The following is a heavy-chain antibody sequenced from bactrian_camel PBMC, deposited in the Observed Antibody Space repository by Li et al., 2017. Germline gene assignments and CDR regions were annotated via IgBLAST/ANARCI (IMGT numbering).Heavy chain of an antibody. CDR2: FYTGAGAT. CDR3: AAEPTFGGGICVKFNY. CDR1: GATASTNA. V-gene: IGHV3S54*01. Sequence: VQLVESGGGSVQAGGSLRLSCAASGATASTNAVAWSRQGSEKEREGVAAFYTGAGATWYADSVNGRFIISQDNANNTLYLQMNSLKPEDTAMYYCAAEPTFGGGICVKFNYWGHGTQVTVS. D-gene: IGHD2*01. J-gene: IGHJ4*01.